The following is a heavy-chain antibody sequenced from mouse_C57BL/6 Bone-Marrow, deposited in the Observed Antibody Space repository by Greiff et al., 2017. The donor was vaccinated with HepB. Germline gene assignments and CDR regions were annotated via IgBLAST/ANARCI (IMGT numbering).Heavy chain of an antibody. D-gene: IGHD2-3*01. Sequence: VKLQESGAELARPGASVKLSCKASGYTFTSYGISWVKQRTGQGLEWIGEIYPRSGNTYYNEKFKGKATLTADKSSSTAYMELRSLTSEDSAVYFCARCIDGYYGMDYWGQGTSVTVSS. V-gene: IGHV1-81*01. CDR2: IYPRSGNT. CDR3: ARCIDGYYGMDY. CDR1: GYTFTSYG. J-gene: IGHJ4*01.